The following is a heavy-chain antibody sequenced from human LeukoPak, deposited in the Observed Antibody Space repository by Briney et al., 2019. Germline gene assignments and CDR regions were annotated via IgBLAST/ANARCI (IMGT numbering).Heavy chain of an antibody. Sequence: GASVKDSCKASGYTFTSYGISWVRQAPGQGLEWMGWISAYNGNKNYAQKLQGRVTMTTDTSTSRDYLEMRLLRSDDTAVYDCARVGTRFTLAAAAHPSRYWGQGTLVTVSS. CDR3: ARVGTRFTLAAAAHPSRY. V-gene: IGHV1-18*04. J-gene: IGHJ4*01. D-gene: IGHD6-13*01. CDR2: ISAYNGNK. CDR1: GYTFTSYG.